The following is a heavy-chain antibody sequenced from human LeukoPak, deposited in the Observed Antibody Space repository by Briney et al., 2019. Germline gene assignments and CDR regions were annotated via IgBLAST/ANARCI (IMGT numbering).Heavy chain of an antibody. J-gene: IGHJ5*02. CDR1: GGSISSSSYY. CDR3: ARVVVPASAPRENNWFDP. V-gene: IGHV4-39*01. Sequence: SETLSLTCTVSGGSISSSSYYWGWIRRPPGKGLEWIGSIYYSGSTYYNPSLKSRVTISVDTSKNQFSLKLSSVTAADTAVYYCARVVVPASAPRENNWFDPWGQGTLVTVSS. D-gene: IGHD2-2*01. CDR2: IYYSGST.